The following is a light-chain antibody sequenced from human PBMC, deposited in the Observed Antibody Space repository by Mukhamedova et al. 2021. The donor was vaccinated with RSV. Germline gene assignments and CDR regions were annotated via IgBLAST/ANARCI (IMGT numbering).Light chain of an antibody. CDR3: CSYAGSSTWV. CDR1: SSNIGSNY. Sequence: SGSSSNIGSNYVYWYQQLPGTAPKLLIYRNNQRPSGVPDRFSGSKSGTSASLAITGLQAEDEADYYCCSYAGSSTWVFGGGTKLT. CDR2: RNN. J-gene: IGLJ3*02. V-gene: IGLV1-47*01.